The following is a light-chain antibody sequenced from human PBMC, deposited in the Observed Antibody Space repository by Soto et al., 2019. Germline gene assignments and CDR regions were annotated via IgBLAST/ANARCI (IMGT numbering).Light chain of an antibody. CDR1: QSVGSS. Sequence: EIVLTQSPATLSLSPWERATLSCRASQSVGSSLAWYQQKPGQAPRLLIYGASNRATGIPDRFSGSGSGTDFTLTISRLEPEDFAVYYCQQYGSSGTFGQGTKVDIK. J-gene: IGKJ1*01. CDR2: GAS. CDR3: QQYGSSGT. V-gene: IGKV3-20*01.